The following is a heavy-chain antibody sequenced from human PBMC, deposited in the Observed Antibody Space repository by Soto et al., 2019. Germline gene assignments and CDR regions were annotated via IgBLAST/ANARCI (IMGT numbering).Heavy chain of an antibody. J-gene: IGHJ5*02. CDR2: INPDNGNT. CDR3: ARGIATGQLDP. V-gene: IGHV1-3*01. CDR1: GYTFTRYT. D-gene: IGHD2-15*01. Sequence: QVKLVQSGAEVKKPGASVKISCKASGYTFTRYTMNWVRQAPGQRLEWMGWINPDNGNTKSSQKFQDRVIITRDTSASTAYMDLSSLRSEDTAVYYCARGIATGQLDPWGQRTLVTVSS.